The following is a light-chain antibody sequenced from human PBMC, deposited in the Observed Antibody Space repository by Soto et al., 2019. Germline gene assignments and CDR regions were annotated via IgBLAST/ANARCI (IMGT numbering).Light chain of an antibody. V-gene: IGKV3-15*01. Sequence: EIVMTQSPVTLSVSPGERATLSCRASQSVGSNLAWYQQKPGQAPRLLLYGASTRATGIPGRFSGSGSGTEFTLTITSLQSEDFAVYYCQQHNYWPSFGQGTKLELK. J-gene: IGKJ2*01. CDR1: QSVGSN. CDR2: GAS. CDR3: QQHNYWPS.